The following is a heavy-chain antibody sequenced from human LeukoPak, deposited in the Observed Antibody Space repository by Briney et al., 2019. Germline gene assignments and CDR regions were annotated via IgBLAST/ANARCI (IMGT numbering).Heavy chain of an antibody. CDR1: GYSFTSYW. D-gene: IGHD3-22*01. CDR2: IYPGDSDT. CDR3: ARPPDYYDSSGYAY. Sequence: GESLKISCKGSGYSFTSYWIGWVRQMPGKGLEWMGIIYPGDSDTRHSPSFQGQVTFSADRSISTAYLQWSSLKASDTAMYYCARPPDYYDSSGYAYWGQGTLVTVSS. J-gene: IGHJ4*02. V-gene: IGHV5-51*01.